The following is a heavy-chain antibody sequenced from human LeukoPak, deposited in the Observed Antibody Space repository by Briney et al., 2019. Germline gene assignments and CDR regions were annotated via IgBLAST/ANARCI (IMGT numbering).Heavy chain of an antibody. V-gene: IGHV3-7*01. CDR2: IKQDGSEK. J-gene: IGHJ6*03. CDR3: ARDVDTAMWGYYYYYYYMDV. Sequence: PGGSLRLSCAASGFTFSSYWMSWVRQAPGKGLEWVANIKQDGSEKYYVDSVNGRCTISIDNAKNSLYLQINRLRAEDTDVYYCARDVDTAMWGYYYYYYYMDVWRKGTTVTVSS. D-gene: IGHD5-18*01. CDR1: GFTFSSYW.